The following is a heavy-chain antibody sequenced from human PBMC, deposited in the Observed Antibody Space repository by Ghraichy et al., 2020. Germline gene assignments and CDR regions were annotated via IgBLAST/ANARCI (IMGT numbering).Heavy chain of an antibody. D-gene: IGHD3-22*01. CDR1: GFTFSSYS. CDR3: ATHNYYDSRKGAFDI. V-gene: IGHV3-21*01. Sequence: GGSLRLSCAASGFTFSSYSMNWVRQAPGKGLEWVSSISTSGSYKNYADSVKGRFTISRDNAKNSLYLQMNSLRAEDTAVYYCATHNYYDSRKGAFDIWGQGTMVTVSS. J-gene: IGHJ3*02. CDR2: ISTSGSYK.